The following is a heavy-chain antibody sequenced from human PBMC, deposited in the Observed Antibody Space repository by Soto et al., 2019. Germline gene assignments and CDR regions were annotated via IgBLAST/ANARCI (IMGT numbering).Heavy chain of an antibody. Sequence: PSETLSLTCTVSGGSISSYYWSWIRQPPGKGLEWIGYIYYSGSTNYNPSLKSRVTISVDTSKNQFSLKLSSVTAADTAVYYCARTSYVFRYFDWAPGWFDPWGQGTLVTDSS. J-gene: IGHJ5*02. V-gene: IGHV4-59*01. D-gene: IGHD3-9*01. CDR2: IYYSGST. CDR3: ARTSYVFRYFDWAPGWFDP. CDR1: GGSISSYY.